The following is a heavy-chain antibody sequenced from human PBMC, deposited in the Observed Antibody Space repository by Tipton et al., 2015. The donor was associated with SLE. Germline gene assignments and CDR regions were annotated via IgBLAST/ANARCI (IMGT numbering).Heavy chain of an antibody. CDR3: ARDSAVNFWYFDL. J-gene: IGHJ2*01. V-gene: IGHV4-59*01. Sequence: TLSLTCTVSGDSISPYYWNWIRQSPGKGLEWLGNIYYTGTTNYNPSLKTRLSLSLDTSKNQLSLKLTSVTAADTAMYYCARDSAVNFWYFDLWGRGTLVTVSS. CDR2: IYYTGTT. CDR1: GDSISPYY.